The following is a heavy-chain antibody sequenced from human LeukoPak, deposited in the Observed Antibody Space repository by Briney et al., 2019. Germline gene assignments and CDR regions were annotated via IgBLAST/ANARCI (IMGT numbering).Heavy chain of an antibody. Sequence: SETLSLTCTVSGGSISSYYWSWIRQPPGKGLEWIGYIYYSGSTNYNPSLKSRVTISVDTSKNQFSLKLSSVTAADTAVYYCARAVWFGELVWFDPWGQGTLVTVSS. CDR1: GGSISSYY. D-gene: IGHD3-10*01. V-gene: IGHV4-59*12. J-gene: IGHJ5*02. CDR3: ARAVWFGELVWFDP. CDR2: IYYSGST.